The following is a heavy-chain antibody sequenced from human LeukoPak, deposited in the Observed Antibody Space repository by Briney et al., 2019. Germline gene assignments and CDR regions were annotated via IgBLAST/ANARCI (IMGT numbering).Heavy chain of an antibody. V-gene: IGHV1-2*02. CDR1: GFSFNGYY. D-gene: IGHD5-18*01. CDR3: ARSGYSYGGKIDY. CDR2: INPHSGGP. Sequence: ASVKVSCKTSGFSFNGYYIHRVRQAPGQGIEWMGWINPHSGGPTYAQKFQGRVTMTRDTSISTAYTELSSLTSDDTAVYYCARSGYSYGGKIDYWGQGTLVTVSS. J-gene: IGHJ4*02.